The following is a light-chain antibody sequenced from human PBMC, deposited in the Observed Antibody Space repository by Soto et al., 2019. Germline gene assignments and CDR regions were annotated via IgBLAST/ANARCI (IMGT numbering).Light chain of an antibody. J-gene: IGKJ5*01. CDR3: MQALQTPVT. CDR1: QSLLHTNGYNY. Sequence: EIVMTQSPLSLPVTPGEAASISCRSSQSLLHTNGYNYLDWYLQRPGHSQQLLIYLGSNRASGVPDRFSASGSGTDFTLKISRMEAGDVGVYYCMQALQTPVTFGQGTRLEIK. CDR2: LGS. V-gene: IGKV2-28*01.